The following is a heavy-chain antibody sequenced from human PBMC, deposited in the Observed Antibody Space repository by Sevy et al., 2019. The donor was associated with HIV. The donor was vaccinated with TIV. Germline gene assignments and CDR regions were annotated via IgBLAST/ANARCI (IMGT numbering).Heavy chain of an antibody. Sequence: SETLSLTCTVSGVSISNYFWSWIRQPPGKGLEWIGYIYYSGSTNYNPSLKSRITISVDTSKNQFSLKLSSVTAADTAVYYCARESIGAVGDFDYWGQGTLVTVSS. CDR3: ARESIGAVGDFDY. D-gene: IGHD6-13*01. CDR1: GVSISNYF. J-gene: IGHJ4*02. CDR2: IYYSGST. V-gene: IGHV4-59*01.